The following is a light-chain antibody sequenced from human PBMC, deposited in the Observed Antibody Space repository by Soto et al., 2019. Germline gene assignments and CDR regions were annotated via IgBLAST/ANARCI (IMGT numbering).Light chain of an antibody. J-gene: IGLJ1*01. V-gene: IGLV1-44*01. CDR3: SAWDNSLNGYV. CDR2: TAG. Sequence: QSVLTQPLSVSASPGQRVTISCCGGSSNIGSNTVAWYQHLPGTAPPRLIFTAGQRPSGVPGRFSGSKSGTSASLAISGLLSEDEGDYYCSAWDNSLNGYVFGPGPKLTVL. CDR1: SSNIGSNT.